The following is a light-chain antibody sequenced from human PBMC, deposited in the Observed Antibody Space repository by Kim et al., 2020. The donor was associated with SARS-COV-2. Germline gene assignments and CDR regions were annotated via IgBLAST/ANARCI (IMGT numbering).Light chain of an antibody. CDR1: QTINSNY. J-gene: IGKJ2*01. V-gene: IGKV3-20*01. CDR3: QQYGAAPDT. Sequence: IVLTQSPGTLSLSPGERATLSCRTSQTINSNYLAWFQQKPGQAPRLLIHDASSRAPGIPDRFSGSGSGTDFTLTISRVEPKDFAVYYCQQYGAAPDTFGQGTKLEI. CDR2: DAS.